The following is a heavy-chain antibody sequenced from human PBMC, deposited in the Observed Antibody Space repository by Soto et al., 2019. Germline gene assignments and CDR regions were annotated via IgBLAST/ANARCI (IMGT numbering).Heavy chain of an antibody. V-gene: IGHV3-33*01. D-gene: IGHD2-2*01. CDR3: ARDPYCSTTSCSYYFDY. J-gene: IGHJ4*02. Sequence: GSLRLSCEASGFSFSSYGMHWVCQAPGKGLQWVAVIWSDGGNKYYADPVKGRFTISRDNSKNTLYVQMNSLRAEDTAVYYCARDPYCSTTSCSYYFDYWGQGTLVTVSS. CDR1: GFSFSSYG. CDR2: IWSDGGNK.